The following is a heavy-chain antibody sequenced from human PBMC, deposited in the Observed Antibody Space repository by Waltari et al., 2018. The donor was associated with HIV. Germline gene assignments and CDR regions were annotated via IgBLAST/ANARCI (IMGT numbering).Heavy chain of an antibody. CDR2: INHSGST. V-gene: IGHV4-34*01. CDR1: GGSFSGYY. Sequence: QVQLQQWGAGLLKPSETLSLTCAVYGGSFSGYYWSWIRQPPGKGLEWIGEINHSGSTNYNPSLKSRVTISVDTSKNQFSLKLSSVTAADTAVYYCATGYYGSGSTYWGQGTLVTVSS. CDR3: ATGYYGSGSTY. D-gene: IGHD3-10*01. J-gene: IGHJ4*02.